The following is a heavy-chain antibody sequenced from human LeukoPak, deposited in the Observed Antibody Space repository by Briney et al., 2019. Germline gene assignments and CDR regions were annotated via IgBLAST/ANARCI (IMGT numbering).Heavy chain of an antibody. D-gene: IGHD2-2*01. CDR3: ARVGYCSSTSCYQDYYYYGMDV. CDR1: GYTFTSYD. CDR2: MNPNSGNT. V-gene: IGHV1-8*01. Sequence: ASVKVSCKASGYTFTSYDINWVRQATGQGLEWMGWMNPNSGNTGYAQKFQGRVTMTRNTSISTAYMELSSLRSEDTVVYYCARVGYCSSTSCYQDYYYYGMDVWGQGTTVTVSS. J-gene: IGHJ6*02.